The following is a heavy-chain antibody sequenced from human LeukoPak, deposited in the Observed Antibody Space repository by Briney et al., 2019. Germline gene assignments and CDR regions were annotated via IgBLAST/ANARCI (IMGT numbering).Heavy chain of an antibody. CDR3: ARQMGVGVWALDY. CDR2: IFHTGKT. V-gene: IGHV4-39*01. D-gene: IGHD3-16*01. Sequence: SETLSLTCDVSGGSISTKFYWWGWLRQPPGKGLEWIGIIFHTGKTHDNPSLKSRVSMSVDTSENQFSLRLSAVTAADTAVYYCARQMGVGVWALDYWGQGTPVTVSS. J-gene: IGHJ4*02. CDR1: GGSISTKFYW.